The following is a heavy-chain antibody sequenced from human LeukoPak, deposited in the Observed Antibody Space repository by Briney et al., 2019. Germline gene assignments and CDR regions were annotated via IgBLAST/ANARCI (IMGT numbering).Heavy chain of an antibody. Sequence: SETLSLTCAVSGGSFSGYYWSWIRQPPGKGLEWIGEINHSGSTNYNPSLKSRVTISVDTSKNQFSLKLSSVTAADTAVYYCARYGPAAIAYWFDPWGQGTVVTLFS. D-gene: IGHD2-2*01. J-gene: IGHJ5*02. V-gene: IGHV4-34*01. CDR2: INHSGST. CDR3: ARYGPAAIAYWFDP. CDR1: GGSFSGYY.